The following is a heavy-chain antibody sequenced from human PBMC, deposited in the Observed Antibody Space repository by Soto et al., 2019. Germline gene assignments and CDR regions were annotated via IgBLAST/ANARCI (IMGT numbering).Heavy chain of an antibody. D-gene: IGHD6-19*01. CDR2: TYITGDT. J-gene: IGHJ4*02. CDR1: GDSISSYY. CDR3: AREYTEIVDGPTPFYFDY. V-gene: IGHV4-4*07. Sequence: SETLSLTCSVSGDSISSYYWSWIRQSAGKGLEWIGRTYITGDTSYSPSLKSRLTMSLDTSKNQLSLKLSSVTAADTAVYYCAREYTEIVDGPTPFYFDYWGQGTPVTVSS.